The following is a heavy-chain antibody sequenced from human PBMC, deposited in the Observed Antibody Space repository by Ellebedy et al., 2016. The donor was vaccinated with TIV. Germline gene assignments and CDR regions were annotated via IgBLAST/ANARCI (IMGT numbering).Heavy chain of an antibody. Sequence: ASVKVSCKASGYTFTKYYIHWVRQAPGQGLEWMGVIDPRPGSTTSAQKLQGRFTMTRDTSTSTVYMELSSLRSEDSAVYYCVTFSGSSGSFNHWGQGTQVTVSS. V-gene: IGHV1-46*04. CDR1: GYTFTKYY. CDR2: IDPRPGST. D-gene: IGHD3-22*01. J-gene: IGHJ4*02. CDR3: VTFSGSSGSFNH.